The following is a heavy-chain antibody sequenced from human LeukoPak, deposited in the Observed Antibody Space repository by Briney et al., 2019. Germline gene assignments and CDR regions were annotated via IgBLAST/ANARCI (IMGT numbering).Heavy chain of an antibody. CDR3: ATSTATTYY. D-gene: IGHD4-11*01. Sequence: GGSLRLSCVASGLTFHNYAMNWVRQAPGKGLEWVSVIGGSGGSTYYADSVKRRFTISRDNSKNILYLQLNSLRAEDTAIYYCATSTATTYYWGQGTLVTVSS. J-gene: IGHJ4*02. CDR1: GLTFHNYA. CDR2: IGGSGGST. V-gene: IGHV3-23*01.